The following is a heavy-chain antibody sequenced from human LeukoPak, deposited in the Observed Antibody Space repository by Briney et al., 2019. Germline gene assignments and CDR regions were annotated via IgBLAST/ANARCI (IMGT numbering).Heavy chain of an antibody. V-gene: IGHV3-66*01. CDR2: TYGDGST. Sequence: GGSLRLSCAASRFTASGNYMTWVRQAPGMGLEWVSVTYGDGSTSYADSVKDRFTISRDISKNTFFLQMNNLRAEDTAVYYCASRGDGHRNWYFDLWGRGTLVTVSS. CDR3: ASRGDGHRNWYFDL. CDR1: RFTASGNY. J-gene: IGHJ2*01. D-gene: IGHD5-24*01.